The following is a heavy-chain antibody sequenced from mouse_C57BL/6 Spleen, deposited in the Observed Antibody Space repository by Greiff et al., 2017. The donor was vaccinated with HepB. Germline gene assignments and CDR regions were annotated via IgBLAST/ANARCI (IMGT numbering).Heavy chain of an antibody. CDR2: INPNNGGT. V-gene: IGHV1-18*01. J-gene: IGHJ1*03. D-gene: IGHD1-1*01. CDR3: ARYYYGSHWYFDV. CDR1: GYTFTDYD. Sequence: EVKLQESGPELVKPGASVKIPCKASGYTFTDYDMDWVKQSHGKSLEWIGDINPNNGGTIYNQKFKGKATLTVDKSSSTAYMELRSLTSEDTAVYYCARYYYGSHWYFDVWGTGTTVTVSS.